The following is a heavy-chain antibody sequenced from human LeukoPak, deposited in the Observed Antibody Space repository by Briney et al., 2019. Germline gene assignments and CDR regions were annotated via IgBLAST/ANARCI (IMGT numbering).Heavy chain of an antibody. V-gene: IGHV4-39*02. CDR1: GGSISSSSYY. J-gene: IGHJ3*02. Sequence: SETLSLTCTVSGGSISSSSYYWGWIRQPPGKGLEWIGSIYYSGSTYYNPSLKGRVTISVDTSKNQFSLKLSSVTAADTAVYYCARDAERLTDAFDIWGQGTMVTVSS. D-gene: IGHD1-26*01. CDR3: ARDAERLTDAFDI. CDR2: IYYSGST.